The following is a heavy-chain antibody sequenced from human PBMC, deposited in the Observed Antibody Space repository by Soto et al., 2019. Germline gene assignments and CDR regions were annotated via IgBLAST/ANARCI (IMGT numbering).Heavy chain of an antibody. J-gene: IGHJ6*02. CDR1: GGSISRVGYS. CDR2: IYHSGST. D-gene: IGHD3-16*01. Sequence: TLSLTCAVSGGSISRVGYSWSWIRQPPGKGLERIGYIYHSGSTYYNPSLKSRVTISVDRSKNQFSLKLSSVTAADTAVYYCSILLTDYYHYATDXSGQGPMVT. CDR3: SILLTDYYHYATDX. V-gene: IGHV4-30-2*01.